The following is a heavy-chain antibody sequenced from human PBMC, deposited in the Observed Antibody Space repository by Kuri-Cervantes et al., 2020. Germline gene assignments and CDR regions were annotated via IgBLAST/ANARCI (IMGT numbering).Heavy chain of an antibody. J-gene: IGHJ4*02. CDR3: ARHQYYYGSGSYYKPFDY. CDR2: IYYSGST. Sequence: GSLRLSCTVSGGSISSYYWSWIRQPPGKGLEWIGYIYYSGSTNYNPSLKSRVTISVDTSKNQFSLKLSSVTAADTAVYYCARHQYYYGSGSYYKPFDYWGQGTLVT. D-gene: IGHD3-10*01. CDR1: GGSISSYY. V-gene: IGHV4-59*08.